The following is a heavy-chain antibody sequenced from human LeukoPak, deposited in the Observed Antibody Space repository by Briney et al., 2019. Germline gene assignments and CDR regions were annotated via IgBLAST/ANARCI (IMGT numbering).Heavy chain of an antibody. CDR1: GYTFTSYG. CDR2: IIPIFGTA. Sequence: VASVKVSCKASGYTFTSYGISWVRQAPGQGLEWMGGIIPIFGTANYAQKFQGRVTITADKSTSTAYMELSSLRSEDTAVYYCARGPGFWSGYYSPSYYYYYMDVWGKGTTVTVSS. D-gene: IGHD3-3*01. CDR3: ARGPGFWSGYYSPSYYYYYMDV. J-gene: IGHJ6*03. V-gene: IGHV1-69*06.